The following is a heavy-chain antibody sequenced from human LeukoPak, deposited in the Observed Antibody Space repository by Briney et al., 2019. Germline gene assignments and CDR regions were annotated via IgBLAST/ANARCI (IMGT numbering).Heavy chain of an antibody. V-gene: IGHV1-69*04. CDR3: ARDGPEPVLRFLEWLWYFDY. CDR1: GGTFSSYA. J-gene: IGHJ4*02. CDR2: IIPILGIA. D-gene: IGHD3-3*01. Sequence: SVKVSCKASGGTFSSYAISWVRRAPGQGLEWMGRIIPILGIANYAQKFQGRVTITADKSTSTAYMELSSLRSEDTAVYYCARDGPEPVLRFLEWLWYFDYWGQGTLVAVSS.